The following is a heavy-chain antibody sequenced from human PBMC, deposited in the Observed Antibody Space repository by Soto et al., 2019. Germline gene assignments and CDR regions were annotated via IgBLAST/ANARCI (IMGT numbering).Heavy chain of an antibody. Sequence: QEQLVQSGAEVKKPGASVKVSCKTSGYTFTDYDINWVRQATGQGLEWIGWMNPNSGETGYAQKFQGRVTMTRSASLSTAYLELSSLRSEDTAVYYCARVAVAARPLWYYWFDPWGHGTLVTVSS. J-gene: IGHJ5*02. V-gene: IGHV1-8*01. CDR1: GYTFTDYD. CDR3: ARVAVAARPLWYYWFDP. CDR2: MNPNSGET. D-gene: IGHD2-15*01.